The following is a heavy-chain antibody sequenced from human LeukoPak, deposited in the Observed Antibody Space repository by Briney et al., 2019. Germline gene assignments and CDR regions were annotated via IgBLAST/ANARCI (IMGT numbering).Heavy chain of an antibody. CDR1: GGTFSSYA. Sequence: SVKVSCKASGGTFSSYAISWVRQAPGQGLEWMGGIIPIFGTANYTQKFQGRVTITADESTSTAYMELSSLRSEDTAVYYCARGTPAPPRYCSSTGCYYYYYGMDVWGQGTTVTVSS. D-gene: IGHD2-2*01. J-gene: IGHJ6*02. CDR3: ARGTPAPPRYCSSTGCYYYYYGMDV. V-gene: IGHV1-69*13. CDR2: IIPIFGTA.